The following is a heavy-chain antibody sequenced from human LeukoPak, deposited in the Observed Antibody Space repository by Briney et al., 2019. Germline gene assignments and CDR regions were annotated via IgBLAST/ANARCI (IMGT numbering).Heavy chain of an antibody. D-gene: IGHD5-18*01. CDR2: MNPNSGNT. J-gene: IGHJ4*02. V-gene: IGHV1-8*01. CDR3: ARDGYSYGHLKDDY. CDR1: GYTFTSYD. Sequence: ASVKVSCKASGYTFTSYDINWVRQATGQGLEWMGWMNPNSGNTGYAQKFQGRVTMTRNTSISTAYMELSSLRSEDTAVYYCARDGYSYGHLKDDYWGQGTLVTVSS.